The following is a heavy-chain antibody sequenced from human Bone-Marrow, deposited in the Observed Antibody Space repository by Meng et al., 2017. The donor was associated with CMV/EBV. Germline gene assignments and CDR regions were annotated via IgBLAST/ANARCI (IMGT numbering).Heavy chain of an antibody. J-gene: IGHJ3*02. V-gene: IGHV3-21*01. Sequence: GESLKISCAASGFTFSSYGMDWVRQALGKRLEWVSSISTSGSYRYYAASVSGRFTISRDNAKNSLFLQMDSLRVEDTAVYYCAMMAYSSSSGGFAIWGQGPMVTGSS. CDR2: ISTSGSYR. D-gene: IGHD6-6*01. CDR3: AMMAYSSSSGGFAI. CDR1: GFTFSSYG.